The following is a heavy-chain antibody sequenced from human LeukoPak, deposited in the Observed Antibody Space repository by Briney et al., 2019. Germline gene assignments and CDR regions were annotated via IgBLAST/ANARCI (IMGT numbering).Heavy chain of an antibody. D-gene: IGHD5-24*01. CDR2: INPSGGST. CDR1: GYTFTSYY. V-gene: IGHV1-46*01. Sequence: ASVKVSCKASGYTFTSYYMHWVRQAPGQGLEWMGIINPSGGSTSYAQKSQGRVTMTRDTSTSTVYMELSSLRSEDTAVYYCAREDPPYNLDYWGQGTLVTVSS. CDR3: AREDPPYNLDY. J-gene: IGHJ4*02.